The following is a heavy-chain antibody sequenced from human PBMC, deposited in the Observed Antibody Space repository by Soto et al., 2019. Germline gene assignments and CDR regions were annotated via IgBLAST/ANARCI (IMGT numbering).Heavy chain of an antibody. CDR1: GFTFSSYG. CDR3: AKDPTFRGVYYYYGMDV. Sequence: QVQLVESGGGVVQPGRSLRLSCAASGFTFSSYGMHWVRQAPGKGLEWVAVISYDGSNKYYADSMKGRFTISRDNSKNTLYLQMNSLRAEDTAVYYCAKDPTFRGVYYYYGMDVWGQGTTVTVSS. D-gene: IGHD1-26*01. CDR2: ISYDGSNK. V-gene: IGHV3-30*18. J-gene: IGHJ6*02.